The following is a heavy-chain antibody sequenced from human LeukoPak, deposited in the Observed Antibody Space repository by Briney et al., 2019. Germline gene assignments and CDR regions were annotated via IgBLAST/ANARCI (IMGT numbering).Heavy chain of an antibody. CDR1: GGSISSYY. CDR2: IYHSGST. V-gene: IGHV4-59*01. J-gene: IGHJ3*02. CDR3: ARESPIAMIRGVGDAFDI. Sequence: TPSETLSLTCSFSGGSISSYYWSWIRQPPGKGLEWIGYIYHSGSTDYNPSLKSRVTMALDASKNQFSLKLTSVTAADTAVYYCARESPIAMIRGVGDAFDIWGRGTMVIVSS. D-gene: IGHD3-10*01.